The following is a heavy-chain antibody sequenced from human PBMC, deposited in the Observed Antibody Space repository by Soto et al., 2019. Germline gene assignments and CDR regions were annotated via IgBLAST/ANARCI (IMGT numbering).Heavy chain of an antibody. D-gene: IGHD6-13*01. CDR3: ARENSSWYYYYYYMDV. CDR1: GYTFTSYD. J-gene: IGHJ6*03. V-gene: IGHV1-8*01. Sequence: GASVKVSCKASGYTFTSYDINWVRQATGQGLEWMGWMYPNSGNTGYAQKFQGRVTMTRNTSISTAYMELSSLRSEDTAVYYCARENSSWYYYYYYMDVWGKGTTVTVSS. CDR2: MYPNSGNT.